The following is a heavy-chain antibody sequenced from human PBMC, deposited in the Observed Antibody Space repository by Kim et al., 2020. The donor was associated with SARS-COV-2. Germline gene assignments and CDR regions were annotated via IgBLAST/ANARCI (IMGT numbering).Heavy chain of an antibody. D-gene: IGHD1-26*01. V-gene: IGHV1-3*01. J-gene: IGHJ4*02. CDR3: ARGVSGSYPE. CDR2: INPGNGNT. Sequence: ASVKVSCKTSGYTFTTNAVNWVRQAPGQGLEWMGRINPGNGNTRYLEKFEGRVTITRDTSASTAYMELSSLRSEDTAVYYCARGVSGSYPEWGQGTLVTVSS. CDR1: GYTFTTNA.